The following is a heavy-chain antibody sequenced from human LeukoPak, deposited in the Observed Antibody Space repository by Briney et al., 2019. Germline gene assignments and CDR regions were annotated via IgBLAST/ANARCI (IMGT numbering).Heavy chain of an antibody. V-gene: IGHV3-30*04. CDR3: ARGDHGDYIDY. J-gene: IGHJ4*02. D-gene: IGHD4-17*01. Sequence: GGSLRLSCAASAFTFSNYAMHWVRQAPGKGREWVTFISYDGNSKYYADSVKGRFTISRDNSKNTLYLQMNSLRPEDTAVYYCARGDHGDYIDYWGQGTLVTVPS. CDR2: ISYDGNSK. CDR1: AFTFSNYA.